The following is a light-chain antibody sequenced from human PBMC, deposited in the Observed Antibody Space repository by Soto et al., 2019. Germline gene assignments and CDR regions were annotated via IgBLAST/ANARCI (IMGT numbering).Light chain of an antibody. Sequence: EIVMTQSPATLSVSPGETATLSCRASQSVSSNLARYQQKPGQAPRLLIYGASTRATGIPARFSGSGSGTEFTLTISSLQSEDFAVYYCQQYNNWPPAHTFGGGTKVEIK. CDR1: QSVSSN. J-gene: IGKJ4*01. CDR3: QQYNNWPPAHT. V-gene: IGKV3-15*01. CDR2: GAS.